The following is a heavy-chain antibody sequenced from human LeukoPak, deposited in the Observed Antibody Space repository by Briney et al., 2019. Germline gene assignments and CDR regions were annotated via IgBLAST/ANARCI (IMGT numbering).Heavy chain of an antibody. Sequence: SETLSLTCTVSGGSISSSSYYWSWIRQPAGKGLEWIGRIYTSGSFTGSSDYSPSLKSRATMSVHTSKNQLSLNLNSVTAADTAVYYCAREMVRGAQPHWGQGTLVTVSS. D-gene: IGHD3-10*01. V-gene: IGHV4-61*02. CDR3: AREMVRGAQPH. J-gene: IGHJ4*02. CDR2: IYTSGSFTGSS. CDR1: GGSISSSSYY.